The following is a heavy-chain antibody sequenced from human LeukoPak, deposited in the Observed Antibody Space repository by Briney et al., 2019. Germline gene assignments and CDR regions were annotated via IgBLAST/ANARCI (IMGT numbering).Heavy chain of an antibody. V-gene: IGHV3-21*01. D-gene: IGHD4-17*01. Sequence: PGGSLRLSCAASGFTFSSYSMNWVRQAPGKGLEWVSSISSSSSYIYYADSVKGRFTISRDNAKNSLYLQMNSLRAEDTAVYYCARDRADYGGNWFDPWGQGTLVTVSS. CDR2: ISSSSSYI. J-gene: IGHJ5*02. CDR1: GFTFSSYS. CDR3: ARDRADYGGNWFDP.